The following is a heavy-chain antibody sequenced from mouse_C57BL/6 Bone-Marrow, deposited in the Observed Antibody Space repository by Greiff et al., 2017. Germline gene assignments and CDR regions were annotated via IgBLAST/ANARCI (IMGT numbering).Heavy chain of an antibody. V-gene: IGHV1-4*01. CDR3: ARSPRFAY. Sequence: VQLQQCGAELARPGASVKMPCKASGYTFTSYTMHWVKQRPGQGLEWIGYINPSSGYTKYNQKFKDKATLTADKSSSTAYMQLSSLTSEDSAVYYCARSPRFAYWGQGTLVTVSA. CDR2: INPSSGYT. CDR1: GYTFTSYT. J-gene: IGHJ3*01.